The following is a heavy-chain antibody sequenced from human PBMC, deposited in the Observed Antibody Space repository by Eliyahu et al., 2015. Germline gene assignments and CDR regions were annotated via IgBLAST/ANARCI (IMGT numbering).Heavy chain of an antibody. CDR1: GFTVSGNY. Sequence: EVELVESGGGLIQPGGSLRLSCXASGFTVSGNYLSWVRQAPGKGLEWVSVIYSDGMTYYADSVKGRFTISRDNSKNTLYLQMNSLRVEDTAIYYCAKDGAPTYWGQGTLVTVSS. CDR3: AKDGAPTY. J-gene: IGHJ4*02. CDR2: IYSDGMT. V-gene: IGHV3-53*01. D-gene: IGHD1-26*01.